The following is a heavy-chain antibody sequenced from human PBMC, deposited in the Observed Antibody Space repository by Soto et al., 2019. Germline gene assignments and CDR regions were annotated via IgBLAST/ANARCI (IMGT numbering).Heavy chain of an antibody. J-gene: IGHJ4*02. CDR1: GGSISSGGYY. CDR2: IYYSGST. Sequence: QVQLQESGPGLVKPSQTLSLTCTVSGGSISSGGYYWSWIRQHPGKGLEWIGYIYYSGSTYYNPSLKSRVTISVDTSKNQFSLKLSSVTAADTAVYYCARAGCSGGSCYSSDADYWGQGTLATVSS. D-gene: IGHD2-15*01. CDR3: ARAGCSGGSCYSSDADY. V-gene: IGHV4-31*03.